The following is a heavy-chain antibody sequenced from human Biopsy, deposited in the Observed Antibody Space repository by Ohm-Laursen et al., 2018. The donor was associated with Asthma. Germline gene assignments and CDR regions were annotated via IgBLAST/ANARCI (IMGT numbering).Heavy chain of an antibody. Sequence: VASVKVSCKASGYTFINYAIHWVRQAPGQRLEWMGWINAGNGNTKYSQKFQGRVTISRDTSASTAYMDLSSLRSEDTAVYYCAKVDPYSGYYFREGARLLWFDPWGQGTLVTVSS. CDR1: GYTFINYA. D-gene: IGHD1-26*01. J-gene: IGHJ5*02. CDR3: AKVDPYSGYYFREGARLLWFDP. CDR2: INAGNGNT. V-gene: IGHV1-3*01.